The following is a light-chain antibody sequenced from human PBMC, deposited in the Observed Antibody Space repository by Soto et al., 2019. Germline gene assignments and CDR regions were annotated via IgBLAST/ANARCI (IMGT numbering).Light chain of an antibody. CDR3: QQYSRSPTYT. CDR2: GAS. V-gene: IGKV3-20*01. CDR1: QSVSSSY. J-gene: IGKJ2*01. Sequence: EIGLTQSPGTLSLSPGERATLSCRASQSVSSSYLAWYQQKPGQAPRLLIYGASSRATGIPDRFSGSGSGTDFTPTIIRLEPEDFAVYYCQQYSRSPTYTSGQGTKLEIK.